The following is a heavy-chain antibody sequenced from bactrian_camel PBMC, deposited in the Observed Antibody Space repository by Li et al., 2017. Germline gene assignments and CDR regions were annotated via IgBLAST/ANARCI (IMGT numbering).Heavy chain of an antibody. D-gene: IGHD5*01. CDR3: AATSDGWFGFWEH. V-gene: IGHV3-2*01. CDR2: IYNTGSNT. CDR1: GLTSSLYY. Sequence: QVQLVESGGGLVQPGGSLRLSCDVSGLTSSLYYVSWVRQAPGKGLEWVSSIYNTGSNTYYEDSVRGRFTISRVDAENTVTLQMTSLKADDTALYYCAATSDGWFGFWEHWGKGTQVTVS. J-gene: IGHJ4*01.